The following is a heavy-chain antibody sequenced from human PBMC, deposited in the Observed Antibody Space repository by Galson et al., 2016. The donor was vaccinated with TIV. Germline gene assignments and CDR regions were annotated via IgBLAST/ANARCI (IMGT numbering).Heavy chain of an antibody. CDR3: ARDNSGYFDLDY. J-gene: IGHJ4*02. CDR2: ISAGGGRT. V-gene: IGHV3-23*01. CDR1: GFTFSSFA. Sequence: SLRLSCAASGFTFSSFAVSWVRQAPGKGLEWVSGISAGGGRTNYADSVKGRFTISRDNAKNTLSLQMDSRRAEDTAVYYCARDNSGYFDLDYWGRGTLVTVSS. D-gene: IGHD3-22*01.